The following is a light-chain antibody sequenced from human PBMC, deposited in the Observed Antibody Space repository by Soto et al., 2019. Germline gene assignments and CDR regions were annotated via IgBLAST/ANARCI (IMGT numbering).Light chain of an antibody. CDR3: CAYAATYTYV. CDR1: SSDVGKYNL. Sequence: QSALTQPASVSGSPGQSITISCTGTSSDVGKYNLVSWYQQHPGKAPKVMILQGYKRPSGVSNRFSGSKFGNTASLTISGLQAEDESEYYCCAYAATYTYVFGTGTKLTVL. CDR2: QGY. J-gene: IGLJ1*01. V-gene: IGLV2-23*01.